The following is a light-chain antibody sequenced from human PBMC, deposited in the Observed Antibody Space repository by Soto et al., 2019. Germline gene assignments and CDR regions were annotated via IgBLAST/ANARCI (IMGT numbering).Light chain of an antibody. J-gene: IGKJ1*01. CDR3: QQYDVHPKT. CDR2: DAS. CDR1: ENIKNW. V-gene: IGKV1-5*01. Sequence: DVQMTQSPSTLAASVGDRVTITCRASENIKNWLAWYQQTPRKAPKVLISDASRLETGVPSRFSGSGYGTDFTLTITSLQTDDFGTYHCQQYDVHPKTFGQGTKVEVK.